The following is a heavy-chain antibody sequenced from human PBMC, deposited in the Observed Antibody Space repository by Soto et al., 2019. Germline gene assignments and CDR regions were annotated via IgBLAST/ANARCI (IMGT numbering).Heavy chain of an antibody. D-gene: IGHD3-10*02. Sequence: QVQLQQWGAGLLKPSETLSLTCAVFGGSFSGYYWNWIRQPPGKGLEGIGEINHSGSTNYNPSLKSRVTISVDTSKNQFTLKLSSVTAADTAVYYCARGYVRNFDYWGQGTLVTVSS. CDR2: INHSGST. V-gene: IGHV4-34*01. CDR3: ARGYVRNFDY. J-gene: IGHJ4*02. CDR1: GGSFSGYY.